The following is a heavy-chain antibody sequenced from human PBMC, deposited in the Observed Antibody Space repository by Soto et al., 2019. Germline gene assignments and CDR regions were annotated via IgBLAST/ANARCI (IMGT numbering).Heavy chain of an antibody. CDR1: GYTLTSYD. V-gene: IGHV1-58*02. CDR3: AAGATVTPYSSYYYYGMDV. CDR2: IVVGSGNT. J-gene: IGHJ6*02. D-gene: IGHD4-17*01. Sequence: GASVKVCCKASGYTLTSYDSKWVRQAPGQGLEWIGWIVVGSGNTNYAQKFQERVTITRDMSTSTAYMELSSLRSEDTAVYYCAAGATVTPYSSYYYYGMDVWGQGTTVTVSS.